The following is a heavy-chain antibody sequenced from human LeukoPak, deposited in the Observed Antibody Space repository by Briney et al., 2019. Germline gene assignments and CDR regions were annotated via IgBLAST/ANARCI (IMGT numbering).Heavy chain of an antibody. CDR3: XELGITMIGGV. Sequence: GGSLRLSCAASGFTFSSYEMNWVRQAPGKGLEWVSYISSSGSTIYYADSVKGRFTISRDNAKNSLYLQMNSLRAEDTAVYYFXELGITMIGGVWGKGTTVTISS. CDR2: ISSSGSTI. D-gene: IGHD3-10*02. V-gene: IGHV3-48*03. CDR1: GFTFSSYE. J-gene: IGHJ6*04.